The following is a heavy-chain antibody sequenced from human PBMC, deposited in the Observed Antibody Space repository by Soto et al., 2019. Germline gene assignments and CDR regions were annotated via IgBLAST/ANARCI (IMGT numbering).Heavy chain of an antibody. J-gene: IGHJ4*02. CDR2: IYSSGDI. Sequence: QVQLQESGPGLVKPSETLSLTCTVSGGSIDDYTWSWIRQPPGKGLEWIGNIYSSGDIEYNPSLKSRATISVETSKSQISLKLSFVTAVDTAVYHCVRYLAARRLDETMVFEYWGQGTLVTVSS. CDR1: GGSIDDYT. D-gene: IGHD6-6*01. CDR3: VRYLAARRLDETMVFEY. V-gene: IGHV4-59*01.